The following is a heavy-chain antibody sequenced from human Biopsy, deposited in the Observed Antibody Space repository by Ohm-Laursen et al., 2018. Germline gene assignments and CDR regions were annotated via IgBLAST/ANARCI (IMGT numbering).Heavy chain of an antibody. CDR2: ISGGGTI. CDR1: GSSFSDYH. D-gene: IGHD1-1*01. J-gene: IGHJ6*02. Sequence: SLRLSCAASGSSFSDYHMRWTRQAPGRGLEWVSYISGGGTIYYGDSMKGRVTISRDNAKNSLYLQMHSLRAEDTAVYYCARDTRWSPYSMDVWGQGTTVTVSS. CDR3: ARDTRWSPYSMDV. V-gene: IGHV3-11*01.